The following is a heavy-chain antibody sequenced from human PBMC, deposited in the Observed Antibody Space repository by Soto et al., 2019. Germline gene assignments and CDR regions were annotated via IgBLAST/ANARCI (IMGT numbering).Heavy chain of an antibody. V-gene: IGHV1-2*02. J-gene: IGHJ4*02. Sequence: ASVKVSCKPSGYSFTGYRLHWVRQAPGQGLEWMGWINPITGGTNYAPKFQGRVTMTRDTSITTAYMELSRLRSDDTAVYYCARNYYDSSDRDYLDYWGQGTPVTVSS. D-gene: IGHD3-22*01. CDR2: INPITGGT. CDR1: GYSFTGYR. CDR3: ARNYYDSSDRDYLDY.